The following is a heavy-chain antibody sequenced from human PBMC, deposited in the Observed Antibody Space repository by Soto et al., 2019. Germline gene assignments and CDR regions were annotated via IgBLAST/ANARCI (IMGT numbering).Heavy chain of an antibody. Sequence: QVQLQESGPGLVKPSETLSLTCSVSNGSISGFYWTWIRQPPGKILEWIGYIHYSGRTDYNPSLTSRATMSVDTSKNKFSLNLKSITAADTAVYYCGRVGVGIGNHFDSWGRGTLVTVSS. CDR1: NGSISGFY. CDR2: IHYSGRT. J-gene: IGHJ4*02. V-gene: IGHV4-59*12. CDR3: GRVGVGIGNHFDS. D-gene: IGHD1-26*01.